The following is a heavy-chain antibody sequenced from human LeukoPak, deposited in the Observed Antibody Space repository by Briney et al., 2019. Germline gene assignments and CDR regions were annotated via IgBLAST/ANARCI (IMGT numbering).Heavy chain of an antibody. J-gene: IGHJ5*02. D-gene: IGHD3-10*01. CDR2: LYYSETT. V-gene: IGHV4-39*01. CDR3: ARHGPYITWFDP. Sequence: SETLSLTCTVSGGSLSSTNDYWAWIRQPPGQGLEWIGTLYYSETTYYNPSLKSRVTISGDTSKNQFSLKLSSVTAADTAIYYCARHGPYITWFDPWGQGTLVTVSS. CDR1: GGSLSSTNDY.